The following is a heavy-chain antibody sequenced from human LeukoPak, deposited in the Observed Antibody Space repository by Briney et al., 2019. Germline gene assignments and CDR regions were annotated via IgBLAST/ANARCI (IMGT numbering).Heavy chain of an antibody. J-gene: IGHJ6*02. CDR2: TSYDGSDK. CDR3: AKAGGDYYAFGMDV. V-gene: IGHV3-30*18. CDR1: GFTFSSYG. D-gene: IGHD2-21*01. Sequence: GGSLRLSCAASGFTFSSYGMHWVRQAPGKGLEWVAVTSYDGSDKYYANSVKDRFTISRDNSKNTLYLQMNSLRVEDTAVYYCAKAGGDYYAFGMDVWGQGTTVTVSS.